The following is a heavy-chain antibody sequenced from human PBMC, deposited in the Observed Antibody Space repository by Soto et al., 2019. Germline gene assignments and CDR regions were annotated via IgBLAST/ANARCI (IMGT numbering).Heavy chain of an antibody. CDR3: VRGAKGGGYMFDY. J-gene: IGHJ4*02. CDR1: GYSFTSYW. Sequence: GESLKISCKASGYSFTSYWIGWVRQMPGKGLEWMGIIYPGDSEIRYSPAFQGQVTMSADKSTTTAFLQWSSLKASDTAMYYCVRGAKGGGYMFDYGGLGTPV. V-gene: IGHV5-51*01. CDR2: IYPGDSEI. D-gene: IGHD2-15*01.